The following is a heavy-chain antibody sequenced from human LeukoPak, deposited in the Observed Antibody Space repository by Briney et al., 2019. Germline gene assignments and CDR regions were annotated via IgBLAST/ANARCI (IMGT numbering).Heavy chain of an antibody. CDR1: GFPFSDYY. J-gene: IGHJ4*02. CDR2: ISGGGTSI. CDR3: ARAPLIQVGALFDY. V-gene: IGHV3-11*04. D-gene: IGHD1-26*01. Sequence: PGGSLRLSCAASGFPFSDYYMSWIRQAPGKGLEWVSYISGGGTSIYYADSVKGRFTISRDNAKNSLYLQMNSLRAEDTAVYYCARAPLIQVGALFDYWGQGTLVTVSS.